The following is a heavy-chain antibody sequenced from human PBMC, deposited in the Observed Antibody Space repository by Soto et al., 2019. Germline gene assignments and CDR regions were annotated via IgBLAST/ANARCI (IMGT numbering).Heavy chain of an antibody. Sequence: QVHLVQSGAEVKKFGSSVRVSCTTSGGTFSNEAISWVRQAPGQGLEWLGRIIPFFGTPDYSQNFRGRLTITADESTGTAYMEWRSLSSDDTAVYSCAREVVTETTLGYFYQWGQGTLVTVSS. J-gene: IGHJ4*02. CDR1: GGTFSNEA. V-gene: IGHV1-69*18. CDR3: AREVVTETTLGYFYQ. D-gene: IGHD2-21*02. CDR2: IIPFFGTP.